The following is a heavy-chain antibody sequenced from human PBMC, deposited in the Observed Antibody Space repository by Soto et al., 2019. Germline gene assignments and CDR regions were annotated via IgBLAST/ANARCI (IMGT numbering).Heavy chain of an antibody. CDR1: GFTFSSYA. D-gene: IGHD6-6*01. CDR3: AKTSIAARPLTSDY. V-gene: IGHV3-23*01. Sequence: GGSLRLSCAASGFTFSSYAMSWVRQAPGKGLEWVAAISGSGGSTYYADSVKGRFTISRDNSKNTLYLQMNSLRAEDTAVYYCAKTSIAARPLTSDYWGQGTLVTVSS. CDR2: ISGSGGST. J-gene: IGHJ4*02.